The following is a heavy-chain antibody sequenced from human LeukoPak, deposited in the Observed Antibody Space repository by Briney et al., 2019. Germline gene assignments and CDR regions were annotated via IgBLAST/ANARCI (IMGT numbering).Heavy chain of an antibody. J-gene: IGHJ3*02. CDR3: ARDFTMIDGQAFDI. D-gene: IGHD3-22*01. CDR1: GGTFSSYA. CDR2: IIPIFGTA. V-gene: IGHV1-69*05. Sequence: SVKVPCKASGGTFSSYAISWVRQAPGQGLEWMGRIIPIFGTANYAQKFQGRVTITTDESTSTAYMELSSLRSEDTAVYYCARDFTMIDGQAFDIWGQGTMVTVSS.